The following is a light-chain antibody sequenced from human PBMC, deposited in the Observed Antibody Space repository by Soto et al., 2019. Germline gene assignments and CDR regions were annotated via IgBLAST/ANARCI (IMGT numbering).Light chain of an antibody. CDR3: QSYDSSLSGSI. V-gene: IGLV1-40*01. Sequence: QSVLTQPPSVSGAPGQRVTISCTGRSSNIGAGYDVHWYQQLPGTAPKLLIYGNSNRPSGVPDRFSGSKSGTSASLAITGLQAEDDADYYCQSYDSSLSGSIFGGGTKLTVL. CDR1: SSNIGAGYD. J-gene: IGLJ2*01. CDR2: GNS.